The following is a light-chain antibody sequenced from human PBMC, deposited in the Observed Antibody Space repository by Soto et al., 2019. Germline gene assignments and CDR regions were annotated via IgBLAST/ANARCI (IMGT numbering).Light chain of an antibody. CDR1: QYIGRY. V-gene: IGKV1-39*01. J-gene: IGKJ4*01. CDR3: QQTYRPPLT. CDR2: AAS. Sequence: DIQMTQSPSSLSASVGDRVTITCRAGQYIGRYLNWYQQKPGKAPKLLIYAASSLHSGVPSRFSGSGSGTDFTLTISSLQPEDFATYSCQQTYRPPLTSGRGTKVDIK.